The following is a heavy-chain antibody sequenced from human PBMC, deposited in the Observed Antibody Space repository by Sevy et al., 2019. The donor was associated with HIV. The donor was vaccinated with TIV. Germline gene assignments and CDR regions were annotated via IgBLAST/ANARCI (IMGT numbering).Heavy chain of an antibody. CDR3: ARVRILGPVRGVYYYYGMDV. CDR2: INHSGST. V-gene: IGHV4-34*01. J-gene: IGHJ6*02. CDR1: GGSFSGYY. Sequence: SETLSLTCAVYGGSFSGYYWSWIRQPPGKGLEWIGEINHSGSTNYNPSLKSRVTISVDTSKNQFSLKLSSVTAADTAVYYCARVRILGPVRGVYYYYGMDVWGQGTTVTVSS. D-gene: IGHD3-10*01.